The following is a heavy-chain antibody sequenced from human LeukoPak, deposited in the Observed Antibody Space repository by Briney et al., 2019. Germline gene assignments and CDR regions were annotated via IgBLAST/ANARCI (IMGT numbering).Heavy chain of an antibody. CDR2: ISSSSSYI. J-gene: IGHJ4*02. V-gene: IGHV3-21*01. Sequence: PGGSLRLSCAASGFTFSSYSMNWVRQAPGKGVEWVSSISSSSSYIYYADSVKGRFTISRDNAKNSLYLQMNSLRAEDTAVYYCARDLAPYDSSGSPLIDYWGQGTLVTVSS. CDR1: GFTFSSYS. CDR3: ARDLAPYDSSGSPLIDY. D-gene: IGHD3-22*01.